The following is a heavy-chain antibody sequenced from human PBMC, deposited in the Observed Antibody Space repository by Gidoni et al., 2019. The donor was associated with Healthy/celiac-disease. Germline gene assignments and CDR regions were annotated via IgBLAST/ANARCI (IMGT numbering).Heavy chain of an antibody. V-gene: IGHV1-2*06. CDR2: INPNSGGT. D-gene: IGHD5-12*01. CDR3: ASVGVATNYYYYMDV. Sequence: QGQLVQSGAEVKKPGASVKVSCKASGYTFTGYYMHWVRHAPGQGLEWMGRINPNSGGTNYAQKFQGRVTMTRDTSISTAYMELSRLRSDDTAVYYCASVGVATNYYYYMDVWGKGTTVTVSS. J-gene: IGHJ6*03. CDR1: GYTFTGYY.